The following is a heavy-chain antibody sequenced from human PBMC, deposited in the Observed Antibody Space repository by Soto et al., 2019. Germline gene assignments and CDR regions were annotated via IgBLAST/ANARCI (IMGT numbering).Heavy chain of an antibody. Sequence: QVQLVQSGAEVKKPGSSVKVSCKASGGSLSNYGISWVRQAPGQGLGWMGAIIPVFGTPNYAQKFQDRVTITADESTTTVYMEVRSLTSEDTAVYYCARGDANMIVVTTYYAMDVWGQGTTVTVSS. J-gene: IGHJ6*02. CDR3: ARGDANMIVVTTYYAMDV. CDR2: IIPVFGTP. CDR1: GGSLSNYG. D-gene: IGHD3-22*01. V-gene: IGHV1-69*12.